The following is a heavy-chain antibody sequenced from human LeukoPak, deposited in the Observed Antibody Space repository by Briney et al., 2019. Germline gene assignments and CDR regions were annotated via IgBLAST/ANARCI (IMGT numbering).Heavy chain of an antibody. Sequence: SETLSLTCSVSGGSISSYYWSWIRQPAGKGLEWIGRIYTSGSTNYNPSLKSRVTISVDTSKNQFSLNLNSVTAADTAVYYCARGGWTSLDYWGQGTLVTVSS. CDR3: ARGGWTSLDY. J-gene: IGHJ4*02. D-gene: IGHD6-19*01. CDR1: GGSISSYY. CDR2: IYTSGST. V-gene: IGHV4-4*07.